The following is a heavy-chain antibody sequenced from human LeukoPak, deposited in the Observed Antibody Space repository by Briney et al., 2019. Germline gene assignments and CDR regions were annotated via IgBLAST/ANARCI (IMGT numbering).Heavy chain of an antibody. V-gene: IGHV4-34*01. D-gene: IGHD3-22*01. CDR2: INHSGST. CDR1: GGSFSGYY. CDR3: ARGSRMYYYDSSGYYRGAFDI. Sequence: SETLSLTCAVYGGSFSGYYWSWIRQPPGKGLEWIGEINHSGSTNYNPSLKSRVTISVDTSKNQFSLKLSSVTAADTAVYYCARGSRMYYYDSSGYYRGAFDIWGQGTMVTVSS. J-gene: IGHJ3*02.